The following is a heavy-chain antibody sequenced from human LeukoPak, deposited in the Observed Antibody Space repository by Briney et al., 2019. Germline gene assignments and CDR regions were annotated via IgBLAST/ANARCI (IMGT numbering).Heavy chain of an antibody. CDR1: GGSISSYY. CDR3: ARASYDSSGYYGTNAFDI. J-gene: IGHJ3*02. CDR2: IYYSGST. Sequence: NPSETLSLTCTVSGGSISSYYWSWIRQPPGKGLEWIGYIYYSGSTNYNPSLKSRVTISVDTSKNQFSLNLSSVTAADTAEYYCARASYDSSGYYGTNAFDIWGQGTMVTVSS. V-gene: IGHV4-59*01. D-gene: IGHD3-22*01.